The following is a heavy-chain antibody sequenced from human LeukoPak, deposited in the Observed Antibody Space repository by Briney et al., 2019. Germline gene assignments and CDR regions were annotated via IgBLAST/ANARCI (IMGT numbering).Heavy chain of an antibody. Sequence: GGSLRLSCAASGFTFSSYAMSWVRQAPGKGLEWVSAISGSGGSTYYADSVKGRFTISRDNSKNTLYLQMNSLRAEDTAVYYCAKTTVRGVIITSFDYWGQGTLVTVSS. CDR2: ISGSGGST. D-gene: IGHD3-10*01. J-gene: IGHJ4*02. CDR3: AKTTVRGVIITSFDY. CDR1: GFTFSSYA. V-gene: IGHV3-23*01.